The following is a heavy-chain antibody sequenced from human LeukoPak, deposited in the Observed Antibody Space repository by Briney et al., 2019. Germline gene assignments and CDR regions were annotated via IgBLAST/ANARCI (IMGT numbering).Heavy chain of an antibody. Sequence: GASVRVSCKASGYTFTGYYMHWVRQAPGQGLEWMGWINPNSGGTNYAQKFQGRVTMTRDTSISTAYMELSRLRSDDTAVYYCARGAPSGSYYRVSDFDYWGQGTLVTVSS. J-gene: IGHJ4*02. CDR1: GYTFTGYY. V-gene: IGHV1-2*02. CDR2: INPNSGGT. D-gene: IGHD1-26*01. CDR3: ARGAPSGSYYRVSDFDY.